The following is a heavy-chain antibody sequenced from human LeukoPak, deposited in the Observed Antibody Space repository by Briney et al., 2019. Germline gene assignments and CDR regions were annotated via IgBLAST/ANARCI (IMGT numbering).Heavy chain of an antibody. CDR2: ISSSSSYI. CDR1: GFTFSSYS. D-gene: IGHD3-3*01. CDR3: ASLTLIWSGYYG. J-gene: IGHJ4*02. V-gene: IGHV3-21*01. Sequence: PGGSLRLSCAASGFTFSSYSMNWVRQAPGKGLEWVSSISSSSSYIYYADSVKGRFTISRDNAKNSLYLQMNSLRAEDTAVYYCASLTLIWSGYYGGDQGTLVTVSS.